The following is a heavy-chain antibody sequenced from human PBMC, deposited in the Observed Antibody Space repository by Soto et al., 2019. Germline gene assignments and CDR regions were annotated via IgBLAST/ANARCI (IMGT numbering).Heavy chain of an antibody. CDR1: GFSLSNARMG. V-gene: IGHV2-26*01. Sequence: QVTLKESGPVLVKPTETLTLTCTVSGFSLSNARMGVSWIRQPPGKALEWLAHIFSNDEKSYRTSLKSRLTSSKDTSKSQVVLTMTNMNPVDTAKYYCARIRMVGGDTEALDIWGQGTMVTVSS. CDR3: ARIRMVGGDTEALDI. D-gene: IGHD1-26*01. CDR2: IFSNDEK. J-gene: IGHJ3*02.